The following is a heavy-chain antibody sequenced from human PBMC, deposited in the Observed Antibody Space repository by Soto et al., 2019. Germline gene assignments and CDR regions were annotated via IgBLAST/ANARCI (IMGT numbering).Heavy chain of an antibody. CDR2: IYYSGST. V-gene: IGHV4-59*08. Sequence: SETLSLTCTVSSGSISSYYWSWIRQPPGKGLEWIGYIYYSGSTNYNPSLKSRVTISVDTSKNQFSLKLSSVTAADTAVYYCARLADYWGQGTLVTVSS. J-gene: IGHJ4*02. CDR1: SGSISSYY. CDR3: ARLADY.